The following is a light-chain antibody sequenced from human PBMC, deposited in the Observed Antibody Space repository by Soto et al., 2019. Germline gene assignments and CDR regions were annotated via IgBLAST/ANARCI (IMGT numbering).Light chain of an antibody. CDR3: QQYNNYGSWT. Sequence: DIQMTQSPSTLSASVGDTVTITCRASQSISAWLAWYQQKPGKAPKLLIYKASSLESGVPSRFSGSGSGTEFTLTISSLQPDDFATYYCQQYNNYGSWTFGQGTKVDI. CDR2: KAS. J-gene: IGKJ1*01. CDR1: QSISAW. V-gene: IGKV1-5*03.